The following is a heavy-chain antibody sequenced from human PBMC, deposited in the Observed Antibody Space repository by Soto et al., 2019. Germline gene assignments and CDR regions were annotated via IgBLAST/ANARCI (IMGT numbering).Heavy chain of an antibody. CDR1: GGSVSSGSYY. V-gene: IGHV4-61*01. Sequence: SETLSLTCTVSGGSVSSGSYYWSWIRQPPGKGLEWIGYIYFSGSTNYNPSLKSRVTISVDTSKNEFSLKLSSVTAADTAVYYCARAAYGSGSYYKTDYWGQGTLVPVS. CDR2: IYFSGST. CDR3: ARAAYGSGSYYKTDY. D-gene: IGHD3-10*01. J-gene: IGHJ4*02.